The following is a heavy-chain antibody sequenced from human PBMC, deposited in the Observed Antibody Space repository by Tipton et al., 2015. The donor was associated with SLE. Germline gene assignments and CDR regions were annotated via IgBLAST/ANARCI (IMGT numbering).Heavy chain of an antibody. Sequence: SLRLSCAASGFTVSSNYMSWVRQAPGKGLEWVSVIYSGGSTYYADSVKGRFTISRHNSKNTLYLQMNSLRAEDTSVYYCARSGVGLWYFDLWGRGTLVTVPS. CDR2: IYSGGST. CDR1: GFTVSSNY. CDR3: ARSGVGLWYFDL. D-gene: IGHD1-14*01. J-gene: IGHJ2*01. V-gene: IGHV3-53*04.